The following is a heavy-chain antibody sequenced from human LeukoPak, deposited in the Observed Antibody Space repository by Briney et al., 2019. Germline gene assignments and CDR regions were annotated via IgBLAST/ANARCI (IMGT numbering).Heavy chain of an antibody. CDR2: IRYDGSNK. Sequence: GGSLRLSCAASGFTFSSYGMHWVRQAPGKGLEWVAFIRYDGSNKYYADSVKGRFTISRDNSKNTLYLQMNSLRAEDTAVYYCAKDEGSEEWLQPFDYWGQGTLVTVSS. CDR3: AKDEGSEEWLQPFDY. V-gene: IGHV3-30*02. CDR1: GFTFSSYG. D-gene: IGHD5-24*01. J-gene: IGHJ4*02.